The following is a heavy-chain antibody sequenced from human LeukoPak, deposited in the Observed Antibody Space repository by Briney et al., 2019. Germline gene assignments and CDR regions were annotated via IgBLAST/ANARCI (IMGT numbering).Heavy chain of an antibody. CDR1: GGSISSSGYY. J-gene: IGHJ2*01. CDR2: VDYTGIT. CDR3: VRVEDMGDYRYWYFEV. D-gene: IGHD1-26*01. V-gene: IGHV4-39*01. Sequence: TSETLSLTCSVSGGSISSSGYYWGWIRQPPGKGLEWIGSVDYTGITSHSPSLKSRVTISVDTSKNQFSLKVSSVSAADTGVYYCVRVEDMGDYRYWYFEVWGRGTLVAVSS.